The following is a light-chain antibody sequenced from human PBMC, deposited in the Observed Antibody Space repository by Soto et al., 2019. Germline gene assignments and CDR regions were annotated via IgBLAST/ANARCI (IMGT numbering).Light chain of an antibody. J-gene: IGKJ1*01. V-gene: IGKV3-20*01. CDR1: QTVRNNY. CDR3: KQYGSSPRT. Sequence: ELVLPQSPGTLSLSPGERATLFCRASQTVRNNYLAWYQQRPGQAHRLLIYAAYSRATGIQDRFSGSGSGTDFTLTISRLEPEDFAVYYCKQYGSSPRTFGRGTKVDIK. CDR2: AAY.